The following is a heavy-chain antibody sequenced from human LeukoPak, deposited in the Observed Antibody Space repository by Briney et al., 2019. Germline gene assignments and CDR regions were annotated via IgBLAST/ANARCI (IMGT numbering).Heavy chain of an antibody. CDR1: GFTFSDYY. D-gene: IGHD2-15*01. CDR3: ASSSYWYYFDY. J-gene: IGHJ4*02. Sequence: GGSLRLCCAASGFTFSDYYMSWIPQAPGKGLAWVSYISSSGSTIYYADSVKGRFTISRDNAKNSLYLQMNSLRAEDTAVYYCASSSYWYYFDYWGQGTLVTVSS. CDR2: ISSSGSTI. V-gene: IGHV3-11*04.